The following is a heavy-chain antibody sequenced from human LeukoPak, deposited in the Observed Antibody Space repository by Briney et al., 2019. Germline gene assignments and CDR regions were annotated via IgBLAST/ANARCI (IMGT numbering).Heavy chain of an antibody. Sequence: GGSLRLSCAASGFTFSSYAMHWVRQAPGKGLEWVAVISYDGSNKYYADSVKGRFTISRDNSKSTLYLQMYSLRAEDTALYYCAKDGDTVSGTYYFDMDVWGKGTTVTISS. V-gene: IGHV3-30*04. CDR2: ISYDGSNK. CDR1: GFTFSSYA. J-gene: IGHJ6*03. CDR3: AKDGDTVSGTYYFDMDV. D-gene: IGHD1-26*01.